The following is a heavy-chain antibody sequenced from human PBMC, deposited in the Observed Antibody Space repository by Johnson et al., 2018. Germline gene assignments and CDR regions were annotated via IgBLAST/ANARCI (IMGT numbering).Heavy chain of an antibody. CDR2: IKQDGSEK. CDR3: ARDQDCSSTSCLGMDV. J-gene: IGHJ6*02. CDR1: GFTFSSYW. D-gene: IGHD2-2*01. V-gene: IGHV3-7*01. Sequence: VQLVESGGGLVQPGGSLRLSCAASGFTFSSYWMSWVRQAPGKGLEWVANIKQDGSEKYYVDSVKGRFTISRDNSKNTLYLQMNSLRAEDTAVYYCARDQDCSSTSCLGMDVWGQGTTVTVSS.